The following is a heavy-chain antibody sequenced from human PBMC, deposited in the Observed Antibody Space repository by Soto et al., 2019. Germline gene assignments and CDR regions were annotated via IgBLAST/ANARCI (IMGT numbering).Heavy chain of an antibody. J-gene: IGHJ4*02. CDR1: GGSVSSGGYY. V-gene: IGHV4-31*03. D-gene: IGHD5-12*01. Sequence: LSLTCTVSGGSVSSGGYYWSWVRQHPGKGLEWIGYIHDSGSTYYNPSLKSRVTISRDTSKNQFSLKVTSVTAADTAVYFCARVNEDRLPFDYWGQGTLVTVSS. CDR3: ARVNEDRLPFDY. CDR2: IHDSGST.